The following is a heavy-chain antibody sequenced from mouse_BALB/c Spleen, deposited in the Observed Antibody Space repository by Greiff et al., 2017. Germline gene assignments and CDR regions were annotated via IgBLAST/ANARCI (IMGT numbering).Heavy chain of an antibody. CDR3: AKNYGYYAMDY. CDR1: GFTFSSFG. D-gene: IGHD1-2*01. J-gene: IGHJ4*01. CDR2: ISSGSSTI. V-gene: IGHV5-17*02. Sequence: EVHLVESGGGLVQPGGSRKLSCAASGFTFSSFGMHWVRQAPEKGLEWVAYISSGSSTIYYADTVKGRFTISRDNPKNPLFLQMTSLRSEDTAMYYCAKNYGYYAMDYWGQGTSVTVSS.